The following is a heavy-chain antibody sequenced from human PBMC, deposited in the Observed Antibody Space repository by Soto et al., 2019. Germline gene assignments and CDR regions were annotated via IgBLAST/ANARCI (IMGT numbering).Heavy chain of an antibody. CDR1: GFTFSGSA. J-gene: IGHJ6*03. V-gene: IGHV3-73*01. CDR2: IRSKANSYAT. D-gene: IGHD6-19*01. Sequence: HPGGSLRLSCAASGFTFSGSAMHWVRQASGKGLEWVGLIRSKANSYATAYAASVKGRFTISRDDSKNTAYLQMNSLKTEDTAVYYCTRPSDSSGWYGLDYYYYYMDVWGKGTTVTVSS. CDR3: TRPSDSSGWYGLDYYYYYMDV.